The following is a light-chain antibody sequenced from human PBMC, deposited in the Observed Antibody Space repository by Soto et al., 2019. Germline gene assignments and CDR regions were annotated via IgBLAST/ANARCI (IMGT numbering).Light chain of an antibody. CDR2: EVS. CDR3: CSYAGSSFVV. J-gene: IGLJ2*01. CDR1: SSDVGSYNL. Sequence: QSVLTQPASVSGSPGQSITLSCTGTSSDVGSYNLVSWYQQHPGKAPKLMIYEVSKRPSGVSNRFSGSKSGNTASLTISGLQAEDEADYYCCSYAGSSFVVFGGGTKLTVL. V-gene: IGLV2-23*02.